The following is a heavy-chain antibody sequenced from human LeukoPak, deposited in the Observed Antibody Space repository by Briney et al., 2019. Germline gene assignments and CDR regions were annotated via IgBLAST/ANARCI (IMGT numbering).Heavy chain of an antibody. CDR1: GFTFSSYA. V-gene: IGHV3-23*01. CDR3: AKGRSSGWYEIYYFDY. D-gene: IGHD6-19*01. CDR2: ISGSGGST. Sequence: GESLKISCAASGFTFSSYAMSWVRQAPGKGLEWVSAISGSGGSTYYADSVKGRFTISRDNSKNTLYLQMNSLRAEDTAVYYCAKGRSSGWYEIYYFDYWGQGTLVTVSS. J-gene: IGHJ4*02.